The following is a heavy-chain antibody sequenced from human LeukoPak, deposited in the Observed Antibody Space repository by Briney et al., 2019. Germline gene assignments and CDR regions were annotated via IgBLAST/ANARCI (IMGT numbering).Heavy chain of an antibody. CDR2: ISSSSTI. V-gene: IGHV3-48*04. D-gene: IGHD3-10*01. CDR3: ASDNVLLWFGESPASFDY. CDR1: GFTFSSYS. J-gene: IGHJ4*02. Sequence: GGSLRLSCAASGFTFSSYSMNWVRQAPGKGLEWVSYISSSSTIYYADSVKGRFTISRDNAKNSLYLQMNSLRAEDTAVYYCASDNVLLWFGESPASFDYWGQGTLVTVSS.